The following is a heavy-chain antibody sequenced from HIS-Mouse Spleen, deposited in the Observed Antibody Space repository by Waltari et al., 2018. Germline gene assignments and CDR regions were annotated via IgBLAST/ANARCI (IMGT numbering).Heavy chain of an antibody. CDR1: GGSIRSSSYY. Sequence: QLQLQESGPGLVKPSETLSLTCTVSGGSIRSSSYYWGWIRQPPGKGLEWIGSIYYSGSTYYNPSLKGRVTISVDTSKNQFSRKLSSVTAADTAVYYCAREVGATPLVVDYWGQGTLVTVSS. CDR2: IYYSGST. J-gene: IGHJ4*02. V-gene: IGHV4-39*07. D-gene: IGHD1-26*01. CDR3: AREVGATPLVVDY.